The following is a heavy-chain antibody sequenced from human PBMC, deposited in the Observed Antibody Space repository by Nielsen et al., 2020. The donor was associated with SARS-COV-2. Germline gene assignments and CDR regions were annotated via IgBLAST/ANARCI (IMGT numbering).Heavy chain of an antibody. Sequence: GGSLRLSCAASGFTFSSYEMNWVRQAPGKGLEWVSYISSSGSTIYYADSVKGRFTISRDNAKNSLYLQMNSLRAEDTAVYYCARALAVAPSVDYWGQGTLVTVSS. CDR2: ISSSGSTI. CDR3: ARALAVAPSVDY. V-gene: IGHV3-48*03. J-gene: IGHJ4*02. CDR1: GFTFSSYE. D-gene: IGHD6-19*01.